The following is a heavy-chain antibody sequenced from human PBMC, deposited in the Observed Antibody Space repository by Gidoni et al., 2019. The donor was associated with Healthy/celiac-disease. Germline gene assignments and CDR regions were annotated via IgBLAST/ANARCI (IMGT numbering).Heavy chain of an antibody. Sequence: QVQLVESGGGLVKPGGSLRLSCAASGFTFSDYYMSWIRQAPGKGLEWVSYISSSSSYTNYADSVKGRFTISRDNAKNSLYLQMNSLRAEDTAVYYCARDPPYPRLSSWYDYWGQGTLVTVSS. CDR2: ISSSSSYT. CDR1: GFTFSDYY. D-gene: IGHD6-13*01. J-gene: IGHJ4*02. CDR3: ARDPPYPRLSSWYDY. V-gene: IGHV3-11*06.